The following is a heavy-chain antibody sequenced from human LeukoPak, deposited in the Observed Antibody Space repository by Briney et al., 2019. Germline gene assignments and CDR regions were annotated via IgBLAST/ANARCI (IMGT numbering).Heavy chain of an antibody. J-gene: IGHJ4*02. CDR1: GFTFSDYY. D-gene: IGHD2-2*01. CDR3: AKDSERFCSSTSCPGLYYFDY. CDR2: ISGSGGST. V-gene: IGHV3-23*01. Sequence: GGSLRLSCAASGFTFSDYYMTWVRQAPGKGLEWVSDISGSGGSTYYAGSVKGRFTISRDNSKNTLYLQMNSLRAEDTAVYYCAKDSERFCSSTSCPGLYYFDYWGQGTLVTVSS.